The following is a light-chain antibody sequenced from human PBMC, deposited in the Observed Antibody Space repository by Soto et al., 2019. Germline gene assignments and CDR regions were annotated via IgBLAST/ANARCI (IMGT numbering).Light chain of an antibody. Sequence: QSVLAQPASVSGSPGESVAISCTGTSSDVGSYNSVSWYQQYPGKAPTLMIHDVSDRPSGVSNRFSGSKSGNTASPTISGLQAEDEADYYCSSFTSSSSYVFGSGTKVTVL. CDR1: SSDVGSYNS. V-gene: IGLV2-14*03. J-gene: IGLJ1*01. CDR3: SSFTSSSSYV. CDR2: DVS.